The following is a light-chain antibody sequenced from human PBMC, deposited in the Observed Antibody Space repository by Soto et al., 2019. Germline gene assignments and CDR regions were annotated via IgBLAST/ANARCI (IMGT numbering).Light chain of an antibody. V-gene: IGKV3-20*01. CDR1: QSVSSSY. Sequence: EIVLTQSPGTPSLSPGERATLSCRASQSVSSSYLAWYQQKPGQAPRLLIYGASSRATGIPDRFSGSGSWTDFTLTISGLVPEECAVYYCQQYGSSPYSFGQGTKLEIK. CDR3: QQYGSSPYS. CDR2: GAS. J-gene: IGKJ2*01.